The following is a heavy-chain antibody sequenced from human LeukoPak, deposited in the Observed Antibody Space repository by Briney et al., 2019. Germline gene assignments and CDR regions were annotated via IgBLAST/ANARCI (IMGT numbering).Heavy chain of an antibody. J-gene: IGHJ4*02. CDR1: GFTFSSYS. CDR3: ARGLYYYDSRYFDY. V-gene: IGHV3-48*01. CDR2: ITASGTAM. Sequence: QSGGSLRLSCAASGFTFSSYSMNWVRQAPGKGLEWVSHITASGTAMFYADSVKGRFTISRDNAKNSLYLQMNSLRAEDTAVYYCARGLYYYDSRYFDYWGQGTLVTVSS. D-gene: IGHD3-22*01.